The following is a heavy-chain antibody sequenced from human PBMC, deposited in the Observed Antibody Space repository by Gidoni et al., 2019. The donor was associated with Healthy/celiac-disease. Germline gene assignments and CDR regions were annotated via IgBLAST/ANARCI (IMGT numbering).Heavy chain of an antibody. CDR1: GGSFTGYY. CDR3: ARRKRFYYFDY. Sequence: QLQLQQWGAGLFNPSETLSLTCSVYGGSFTGYYWSWIRQTPGKGLEGIGEINHSGSTNYNPSLKSRVTISVDTFKNQLSLKLSSVTAADTAVYYCARRKRFYYFDYWGQGTLVTVSS. V-gene: IGHV4-34*01. D-gene: IGHD3-3*01. CDR2: INHSGST. J-gene: IGHJ4*02.